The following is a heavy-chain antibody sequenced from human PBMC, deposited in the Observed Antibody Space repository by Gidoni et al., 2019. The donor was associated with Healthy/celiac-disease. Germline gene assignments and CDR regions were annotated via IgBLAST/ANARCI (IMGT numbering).Heavy chain of an antibody. J-gene: IGHJ4*02. D-gene: IGHD4-17*01. Sequence: EVQLVESGGGLVKPGGSLRLSWSASGFPFSSYSMNWVRQAPGKGLEWVSSISSSSSYIYYADSVKGRFTISRDNAKNSLYLQMNSLRAEDTAVYYCARGKEAMGTTGYPSGYWGQGTLVTVSS. V-gene: IGHV3-21*01. CDR2: ISSSSSYI. CDR1: GFPFSSYS. CDR3: ARGKEAMGTTGYPSGY.